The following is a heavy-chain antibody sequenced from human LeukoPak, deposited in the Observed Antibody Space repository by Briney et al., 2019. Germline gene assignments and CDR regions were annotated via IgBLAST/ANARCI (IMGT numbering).Heavy chain of an antibody. CDR1: GYTFTN. J-gene: IGHJ4*02. CDR2: ITPSGGSA. CDR3: ARVSQDSRGYKHVFDY. V-gene: IGHV1-46*01. Sequence: GASVKVSCKASGYTFTNIHWVRQAPGQGLEWMGIITPSGGSATYAQTFQGRVTMTRDTPTSTVYMELSSLRSEDTAVYFCARVSQDSRGYKHVFDYWGQGTLVTVSS. D-gene: IGHD3-22*01.